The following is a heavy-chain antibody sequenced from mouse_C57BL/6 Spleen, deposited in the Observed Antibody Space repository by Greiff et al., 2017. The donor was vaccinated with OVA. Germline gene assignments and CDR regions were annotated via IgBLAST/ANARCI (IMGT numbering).Heavy chain of an antibody. CDR2: ISSGSSTI. J-gene: IGHJ4*01. CDR1: GFTFSDYG. Sequence: EVQLQQSGGGLVKPGGSLKLSCAASGFTFSDYGMHWVRQAPEKGLEWVAYISSGSSTIYYADTVKGRFTISRDNAKNTLFLQMTSLRSEDTAMYYCARNLLTGTRAMDYWGQGTSVTVSS. CDR3: ARNLLTGTRAMDY. D-gene: IGHD4-1*01. V-gene: IGHV5-17*01.